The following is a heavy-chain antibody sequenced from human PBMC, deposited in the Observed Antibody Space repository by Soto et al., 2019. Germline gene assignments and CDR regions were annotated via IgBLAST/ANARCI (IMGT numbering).Heavy chain of an antibody. V-gene: IGHV3-23*01. J-gene: IGHJ6*03. Sequence: GGSLRLSCAASGFTFSSYAMSWVRQAPGKGLEWVSAISGSGGSTYYADSVKGRFTISRDNSKNTPYLQMNSLRAEDTAVYYCAKFPQMAYYYYYMDVWGKGTTVTV. CDR1: GFTFSSYA. D-gene: IGHD5-12*01. CDR3: AKFPQMAYYYYYMDV. CDR2: ISGSGGST.